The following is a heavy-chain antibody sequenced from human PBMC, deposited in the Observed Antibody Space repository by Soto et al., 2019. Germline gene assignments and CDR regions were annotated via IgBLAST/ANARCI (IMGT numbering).Heavy chain of an antibody. CDR2: ISYDGSNK. Sequence: QVQLVESGGGVVQPGRSLRLSCAASGFTFSSYAMHWVRQAPGKGLEWVAVISYDGSNKYYAGSVKGRFTISRDNSKNTLYLQMNSLRAEDTAVYYCARDRGLLWFGELSVLDYWGQGTLVTVSS. CDR3: ARDRGLLWFGELSVLDY. V-gene: IGHV3-30-3*01. D-gene: IGHD3-10*01. J-gene: IGHJ4*02. CDR1: GFTFSSYA.